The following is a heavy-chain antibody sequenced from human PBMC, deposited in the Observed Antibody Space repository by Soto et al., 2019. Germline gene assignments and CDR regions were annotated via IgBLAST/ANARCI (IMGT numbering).Heavy chain of an antibody. CDR2: MWYDGSNK. Sequence: GALRLACAASVFTVSSYGMHWVRQAPGKGLEWVAVMWYDGSNKYYADSVKGRFTISRDNSKNTLYLQMNSLRAEDTAVYYCARKEARGNFYYYGMDVWGQGTTVTVSS. CDR1: VFTVSSYG. CDR3: ARKEARGNFYYYGMDV. J-gene: IGHJ6*02. V-gene: IGHV3-33*01.